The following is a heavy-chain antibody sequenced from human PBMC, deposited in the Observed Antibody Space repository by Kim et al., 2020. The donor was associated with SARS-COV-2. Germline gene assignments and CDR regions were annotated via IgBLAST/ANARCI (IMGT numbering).Heavy chain of an antibody. CDR2: IYYSGST. CDR3: ARTLDYYDSSGYYYYYYGIDV. V-gene: IGHV4-59*01. CDR1: GGSISSYY. D-gene: IGHD3-22*01. J-gene: IGHJ6*02. Sequence: SETLSLTCTVSGGSISSYYWSWIRQPPGKGLEWIGYIYYSGSTNYNPSLKSRVTISVDTSKNQFSLKLSSVTAADTAVYYCARTLDYYDSSGYYYYYYGIDVGGQGTTVNGSS.